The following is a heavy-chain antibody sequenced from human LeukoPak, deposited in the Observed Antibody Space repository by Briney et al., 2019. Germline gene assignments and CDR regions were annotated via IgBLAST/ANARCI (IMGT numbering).Heavy chain of an antibody. CDR1: GFTFSDSW. CDR2: IKQDGSEK. V-gene: IGHV3-7*03. Sequence: PGGSLRRSCAASGFTFSDSWMTWVRQAPGKGPEWVANIKQDGSEKYYVDSVKGRFIISRDNSKNTLYLQMNSLRAEDTAVYYCAKENYYDSSGYYYIDAFDIWGQGTMVTVSS. J-gene: IGHJ3*02. CDR3: AKENYYDSSGYYYIDAFDI. D-gene: IGHD3-22*01.